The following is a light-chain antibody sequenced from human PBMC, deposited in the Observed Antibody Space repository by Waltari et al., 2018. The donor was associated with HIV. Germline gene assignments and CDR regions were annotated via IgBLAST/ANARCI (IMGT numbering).Light chain of an antibody. CDR2: DAS. J-gene: IGKJ4*02. CDR1: QSVSSY. Sequence: EIVLTQSPATVSLSPGERATLSCRASQSVSSYLAWYQQNPGQAPMLLIYDASNRATGIPARCSGSGSGTDFTHTISNLEPEDVAVYYCQQRSNWLSSGGGTKVEIK. V-gene: IGKV3-11*01. CDR3: QQRSNWLS.